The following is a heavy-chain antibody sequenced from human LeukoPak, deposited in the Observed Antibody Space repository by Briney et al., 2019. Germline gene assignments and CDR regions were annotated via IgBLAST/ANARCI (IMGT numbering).Heavy chain of an antibody. Sequence: RGSLRLSCAASGFTVSSNYISWVRQAPGKGLEWVSVIYSGGVTYSADSVKGRFTISRDISKNTVYLQMNSLRAEDTAVYYCATFSGTYGYWGQGTLVTVSS. CDR1: GFTVSSNY. J-gene: IGHJ4*02. CDR2: IYSGGVT. CDR3: ATFSGTYGY. V-gene: IGHV3-53*01. D-gene: IGHD1-26*01.